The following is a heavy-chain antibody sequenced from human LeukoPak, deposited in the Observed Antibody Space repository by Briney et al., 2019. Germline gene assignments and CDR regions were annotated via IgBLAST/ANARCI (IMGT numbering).Heavy chain of an antibody. CDR2: IRYDGSNK. V-gene: IGHV3-30*02. CDR1: GFTFSTYG. CDR3: AKVVVPAAIRSYYFDY. Sequence: GGSLRLSCAASGFTFSTYGMHWVRQAPGKGLEWVAFIRYDGSNKYYADSVKGRFTISRDNSKNTLYLQMNSLRAEDTAVYYCAKVVVPAAIRSYYFDYWGQGTLVTVSS. D-gene: IGHD2-2*01. J-gene: IGHJ4*02.